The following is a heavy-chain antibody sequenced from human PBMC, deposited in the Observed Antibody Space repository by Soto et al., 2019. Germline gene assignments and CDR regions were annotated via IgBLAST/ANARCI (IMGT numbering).Heavy chain of an antibody. J-gene: IGHJ6*02. CDR1: GYTFTSYG. D-gene: IGHD3-16*01. CDR2: ISAYNGNT. Sequence: QVQLVQSGAEVKKPGASVKVSCKASGYTFTSYGISWVRQAPGQGLEWMGWISAYNGNTNYAQKLQGRVTMTTDTSARAAYGERRSLRSDDTAVYYCAREGALGENYYCYGMDVWGQGTTVTVSS. V-gene: IGHV1-18*01. CDR3: AREGALGENYYCYGMDV.